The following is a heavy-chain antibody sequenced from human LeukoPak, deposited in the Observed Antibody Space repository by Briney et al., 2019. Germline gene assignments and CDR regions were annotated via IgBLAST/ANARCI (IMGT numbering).Heavy chain of an antibody. D-gene: IGHD2-2*01. J-gene: IGHJ4*02. CDR3: ARDLSISSFDY. CDR2: INTNTRNP. CDR1: GYTFTSYA. V-gene: IGHV7-4-1*02. Sequence: ASVKVSCKASGYTFTSYAMNWVREAPGQGLEWMGWINTNTRNPTYAQGFTGRFVFSLDTSVSTAYLQISSLKAVDTAVYYCARDLSISSFDYWGQGTLVTVSS.